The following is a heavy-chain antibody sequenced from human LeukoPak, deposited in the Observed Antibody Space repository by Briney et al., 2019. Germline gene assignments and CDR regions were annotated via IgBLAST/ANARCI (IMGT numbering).Heavy chain of an antibody. D-gene: IGHD2-15*01. CDR2: IWYDGSNK. V-gene: IGHV3-33*01. Sequence: GGSLRLSCAASGFTFSSYGMHWVRQAPGKGLEWVAVIWYDGSNKYYADSVKGRFTISRDNSKNTLYLQMNSLRAEDTAVYYCASSGGGSRTDFDYWGQGTLVTVSS. CDR1: GFTFSSYG. J-gene: IGHJ4*02. CDR3: ASSGGGSRTDFDY.